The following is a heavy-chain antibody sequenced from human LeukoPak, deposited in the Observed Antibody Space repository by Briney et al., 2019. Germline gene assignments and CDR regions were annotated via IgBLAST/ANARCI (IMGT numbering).Heavy chain of an antibody. CDR2: IIPILGIA. Sequence: SVTVSCKASGGTFSSYAISWVRQAPGQGLEWMGRIIPILGIANYAQKFQGRVTITADKSTSTAYMELSSLRSEDTAVYYCARDPKTKFDPWGQGTLVTVSS. J-gene: IGHJ5*02. V-gene: IGHV1-69*04. CDR1: GGTFSSYA. CDR3: ARDPKTKFDP.